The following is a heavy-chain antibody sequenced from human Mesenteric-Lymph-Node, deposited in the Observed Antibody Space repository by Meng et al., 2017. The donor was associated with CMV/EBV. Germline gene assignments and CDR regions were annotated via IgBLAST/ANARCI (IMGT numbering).Heavy chain of an antibody. CDR1: VFTCISYW. Sequence: LSCAASVFTCISYWMHWFRRTPGKGLVWVSRIKSDGSSTAYADSVQGRFTISRDNAKNTLYLQMNSLRAEDTAVYYCARDAFGATYYWGQGTLVTVSS. CDR2: IKSDGSST. CDR3: ARDAFGATYY. D-gene: IGHD3-16*01. J-gene: IGHJ4*02. V-gene: IGHV3-74*01.